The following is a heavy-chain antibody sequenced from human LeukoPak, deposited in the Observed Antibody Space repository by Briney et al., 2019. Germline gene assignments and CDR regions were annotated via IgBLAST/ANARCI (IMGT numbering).Heavy chain of an antibody. CDR3: ARDSEGVTGTTSWFDP. Sequence: GGSLRLSCAASGFTFSSYSMNWVRQAPGKGLEWVSSISISSSYIYYADSVKGRFTISRDNARNSLYLQMNSLRAEDTAVYYCARDSEGVTGTTSWFDPWGQGTLVTVSS. CDR1: GFTFSSYS. V-gene: IGHV3-21*01. D-gene: IGHD1-7*01. J-gene: IGHJ5*02. CDR2: ISISSSYI.